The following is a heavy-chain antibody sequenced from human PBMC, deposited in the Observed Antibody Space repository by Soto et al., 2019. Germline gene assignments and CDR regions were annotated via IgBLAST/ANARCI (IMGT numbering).Heavy chain of an antibody. CDR1: GYTFTSYG. CDR2: ISAYNGNT. D-gene: IGHD2-2*01. CDR3: ARDGVDCSSTSCYAIGSTVTTTFDI. J-gene: IGHJ3*02. V-gene: IGHV1-18*01. Sequence: QVQLVQSGAEVKKPGASVKVSCKASGYTFTSYGISWVRQAPGQGLEWMGWISAYNGNTNYAQKLQGRVTMTTDTSTSPGYLELRSLRSDDAAVYYCARDGVDCSSTSCYAIGSTVTTTFDIWGQGTMVTVSS.